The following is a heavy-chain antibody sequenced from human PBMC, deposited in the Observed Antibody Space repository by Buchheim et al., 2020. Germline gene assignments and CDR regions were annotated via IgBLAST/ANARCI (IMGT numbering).Heavy chain of an antibody. D-gene: IGHD2-8*01. J-gene: IGHJ4*02. Sequence: EVQLVQSGAEVKKPGESPRISCKGFGYTFTSHWISWVRQMPGKGLEWMGRIDPDDSYTNYSPSFQGHVTISADKSISTAYLHWRSLKASDTAMYYCARQDCSSGVCYFFDHWGQGTL. V-gene: IGHV5-10-1*03. CDR3: ARQDCSSGVCYFFDH. CDR1: GYTFTSHW. CDR2: IDPDDSYT.